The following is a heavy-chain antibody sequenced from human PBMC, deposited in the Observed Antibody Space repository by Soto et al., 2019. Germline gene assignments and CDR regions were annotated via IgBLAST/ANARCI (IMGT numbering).Heavy chain of an antibody. Sequence: GGSLRLSCAVSGFTLSDHYIDWVRQAPGKGLEWVGRSRDKPQGYSTAYAASVKGRFTTSRDESKNSAYLQMNSLKTEDTAVYYCVRATYFSDSSGYTRCLDYWGQGTLVTVSS. J-gene: IGHJ4*02. V-gene: IGHV3-72*01. D-gene: IGHD3-22*01. CDR3: VRATYFSDSSGYTRCLDY. CDR1: GFTLSDHY. CDR2: SRDKPQGYST.